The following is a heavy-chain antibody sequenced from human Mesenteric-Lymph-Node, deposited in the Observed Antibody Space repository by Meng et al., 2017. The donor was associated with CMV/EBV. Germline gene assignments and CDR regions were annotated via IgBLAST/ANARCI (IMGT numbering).Heavy chain of an antibody. CDR1: GDTFSSYR. V-gene: IGHV1-69*05. D-gene: IGHD4-17*01. CDR3: ARGVGSTVKGNWFDP. Sequence: SVKVSCKASGDTFSSYRISWVRQAPGQGLEWMGGIVPIFEAKEYELKFQDRISITTDKSKSTVYMELSSLRSEDTAVYFCARGVGSTVKGNWFDPWGQGTLVTVSS. J-gene: IGHJ5*02. CDR2: IVPIFEAK.